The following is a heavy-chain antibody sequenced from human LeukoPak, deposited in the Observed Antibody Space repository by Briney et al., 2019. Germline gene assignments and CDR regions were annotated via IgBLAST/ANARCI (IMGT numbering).Heavy chain of an antibody. Sequence: GASVKVSCKASGYTFSSYGVSWVRQAPGQGLEWMGWISAYNGNTNYAQKAQGRVTMTTDTSTSTAYMDLRSLRSDDTAVYYCARTIDYGDSEVLDYWGQGTLVTVSS. V-gene: IGHV1-18*01. J-gene: IGHJ4*02. CDR1: GYTFSSYG. CDR3: ARTIDYGDSEVLDY. D-gene: IGHD4-17*01. CDR2: ISAYNGNT.